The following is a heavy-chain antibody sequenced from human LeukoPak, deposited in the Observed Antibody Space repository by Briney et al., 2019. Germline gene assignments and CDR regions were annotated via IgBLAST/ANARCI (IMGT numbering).Heavy chain of an antibody. CDR1: GGPISSSHYY. D-gene: IGHD6-19*01. Sequence: SETLSLTCTVSGGPISSSHYYWGWIRQPPGKGLEWIGSVYYSGSTDYNPSLKSRVTISVDTSKNQFSLKLSSVTAADTAVYYCANTVWAVAALDFWGQGTLVTVSS. CDR2: VYYSGST. CDR3: ANTVWAVAALDF. J-gene: IGHJ4*02. V-gene: IGHV4-39*01.